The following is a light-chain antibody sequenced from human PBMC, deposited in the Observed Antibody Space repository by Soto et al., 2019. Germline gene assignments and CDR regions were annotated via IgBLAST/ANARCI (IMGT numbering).Light chain of an antibody. CDR2: WAS. CDR3: QEYYSTPLS. CDR1: QSVLYSSNNKNY. Sequence: MTQSKDSLAVSLGERATINCKSSQSVLYSSNNKNYLAWYQQKPGQPPKLLIYWASTRESGVPDRFSGSGSGTDFTLTISSLQAEDVALYYCQEYYSTPLSFAGGTKVDIK. V-gene: IGKV4-1*01. J-gene: IGKJ4*01.